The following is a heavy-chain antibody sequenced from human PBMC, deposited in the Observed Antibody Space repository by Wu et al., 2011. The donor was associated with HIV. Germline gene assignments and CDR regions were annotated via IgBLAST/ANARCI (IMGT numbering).Heavy chain of an antibody. J-gene: IGHJ6*03. Sequence: QIHMVQSGAEVKKPGASVKVSCKTSGYTFTTYGITWVRQAPGQGLEWMGWISGYNGNTNSAKKLQDRVTMTTDTSTSTAYMELRSLRSDDTAVYYCARDGSSAQLDLYYNHMDVWGKGTTVTVSS. D-gene: IGHD6-6*01. CDR1: GYTFTTYG. CDR2: ISGYNGNT. V-gene: IGHV1-18*01. CDR3: ARDGSSAQLDLYYNHMDV.